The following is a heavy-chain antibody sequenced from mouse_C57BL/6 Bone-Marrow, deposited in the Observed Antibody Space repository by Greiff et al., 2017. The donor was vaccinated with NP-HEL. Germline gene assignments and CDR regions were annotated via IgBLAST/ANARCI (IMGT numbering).Heavy chain of an antibody. CDR3: ARSPTGTNFDY. Sequence: QVQLKQSGAELVKPGASVKISCKASGYAFSSYWMNWVKQRPGKGLEWIGQIYPGDGDTNYNGKFKGKATLTADKSSSTAYMQLSSLTSEDSAVYFCARSPTGTNFDYWGQGTTLTVSS. CDR1: GYAFSSYW. CDR2: IYPGDGDT. V-gene: IGHV1-80*01. D-gene: IGHD4-1*02. J-gene: IGHJ2*01.